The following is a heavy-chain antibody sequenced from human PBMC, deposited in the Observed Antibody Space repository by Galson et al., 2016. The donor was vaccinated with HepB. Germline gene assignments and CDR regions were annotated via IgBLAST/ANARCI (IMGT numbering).Heavy chain of an antibody. J-gene: IGHJ5*02. CDR2: INQDGIEK. CDR1: GFTFSSYW. V-gene: IGHV3-7*01. D-gene: IGHD4-17*01. CDR3: SRSGEPS. Sequence: SLRLSCATSGFTFSSYWMTWVRQAPGKGLEWVANINQDGIEKYYVGSVEGRFTISRNNAKKSLYLQMDSLRAEATAVYYCSRSGEPSWGQGTLVTVSS.